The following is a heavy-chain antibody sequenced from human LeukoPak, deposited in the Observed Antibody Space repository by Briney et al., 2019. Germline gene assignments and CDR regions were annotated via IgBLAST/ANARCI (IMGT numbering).Heavy chain of an antibody. CDR2: INPSGGST. Sequence: ASVKVTYKASGYTFTSYYVHWVRQAPGQGLEWMGIINPSGGSTSYAQKFQGRVTMTRDTSTSTVYMELSSLRSEDTAVYYCARGAQGMQGAFDIWGQGTMVTVSS. CDR1: GYTFTSYY. CDR3: ARGAQGMQGAFDI. D-gene: IGHD2-8*01. J-gene: IGHJ3*02. V-gene: IGHV1-46*01.